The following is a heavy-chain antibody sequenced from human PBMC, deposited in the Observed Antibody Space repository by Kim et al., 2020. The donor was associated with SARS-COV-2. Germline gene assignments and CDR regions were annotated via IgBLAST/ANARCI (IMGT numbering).Heavy chain of an antibody. V-gene: IGHV3-30*04. CDR2: ISYDGSNK. CDR1: GFTFSSYA. Sequence: GGSLRLSCAASGFTFSSYAMHWVRQAPGKGLEWVAVISYDGSNKYYADSVKGRFTISSDNSKNTLYLQMNSLRAEDTAVYYCARDGSGWYLDYWGQGTLVTVSS. J-gene: IGHJ4*02. CDR3: ARDGSGWYLDY. D-gene: IGHD6-19*01.